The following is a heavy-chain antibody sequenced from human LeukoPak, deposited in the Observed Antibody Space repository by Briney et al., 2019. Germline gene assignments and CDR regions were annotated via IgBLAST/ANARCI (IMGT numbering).Heavy chain of an antibody. CDR2: IYYSGST. D-gene: IGHD3-10*01. CDR1: GGSLSSGDYY. Sequence: SETLSLTCTVSGGSLSSGDYYWSWLRQPPGTGLEWIGYIYYSGSTYYNPSLKSRVTISVDTSKNQFSLKLSSVTAADTAMYYCARVSGGVRGVIISTSFYFDYWGQGTLVTVSS. V-gene: IGHV4-30-4*01. CDR3: ARVSGGVRGVIISTSFYFDY. J-gene: IGHJ4*02.